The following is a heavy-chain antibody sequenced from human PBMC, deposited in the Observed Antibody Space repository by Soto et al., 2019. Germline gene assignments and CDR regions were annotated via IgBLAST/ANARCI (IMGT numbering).Heavy chain of an antibody. CDR3: ARPSPTGEEDY. D-gene: IGHD7-27*01. CDR2: INRDGSFT. CDR1: GFTFSSHW. V-gene: IGHV3-74*01. J-gene: IGHJ4*02. Sequence: EVQLVESGGGLVQPGGSLRLSCAVSGFTFSSHWMHWVRQAPGKGLVWVSRINRDGSFTSHADSVKGRFTISRDNAKNTLYRQMISLRAEDTAVYYCARPSPTGEEDYWGQGTLVTVSS.